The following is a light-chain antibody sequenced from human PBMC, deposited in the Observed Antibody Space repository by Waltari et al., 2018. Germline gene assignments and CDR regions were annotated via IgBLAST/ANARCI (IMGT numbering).Light chain of an antibody. J-gene: IGLJ2*01. V-gene: IGLV2-8*01. CDR1: SNDVGGFNY. Sequence: QSALTQPPSASGSPGPSVTIPCTGTSNDVGGFNYAPWYQQHPVNAPKVMICEVSKRPSGVPDRFSGSKSGHTASLTVSGLQAEDEAEYYCSSYAGSTVVFGGGTKLTVL. CDR3: SSYAGSTVV. CDR2: EVS.